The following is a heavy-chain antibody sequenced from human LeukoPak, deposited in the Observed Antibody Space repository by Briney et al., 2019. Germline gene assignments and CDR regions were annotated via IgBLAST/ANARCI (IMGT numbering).Heavy chain of an antibody. V-gene: IGHV1-69*04. CDR3: ATTNDGGGYQWGDFFDF. CDR1: GGTSNSHA. J-gene: IGHJ4*02. Sequence: ASVKVSCTASGGTSNSHAISWVRQAPGQGLEWMGRIIPNLGTTNRAQNFQDRVTLTADKSTNTAYMELTSLTSDYTAGYYCATTNDGGGYQWGDFFDFWGQGTLVTVSS. D-gene: IGHD3-22*01. CDR2: IIPNLGTT.